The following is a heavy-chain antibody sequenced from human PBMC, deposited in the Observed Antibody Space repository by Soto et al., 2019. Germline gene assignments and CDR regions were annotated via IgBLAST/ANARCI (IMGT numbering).Heavy chain of an antibody. CDR1: GGTFSSYA. CDR2: IIPIFGTA. Sequence: QVQLVQSGAEVKKPGSSVKVSCKASGGTFSSYAISWVRQAPGQGLEWMGGIIPIFGTANYAQKFQGRVPITADKATSTAYRERSSRRSEDTAVYYWARDRGYSYGSTWGQGTLVTVSS. J-gene: IGHJ5*02. V-gene: IGHV1-69*06. CDR3: ARDRGYSYGST. D-gene: IGHD5-18*01.